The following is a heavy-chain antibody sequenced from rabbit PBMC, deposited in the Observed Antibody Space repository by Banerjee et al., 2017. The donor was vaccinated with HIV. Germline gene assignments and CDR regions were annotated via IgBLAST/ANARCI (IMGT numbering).Heavy chain of an antibody. V-gene: IGHV1S45*01. CDR1: GFTLSSSYW. D-gene: IGHD4-1*01. CDR3: ARDLAGVIGWNFGV. CDR2: IYTSSGNT. J-gene: IGHJ4*01. Sequence: QQQLEESGGGLVQPGGSLKLSCTASGFTLSSSYWIYWVRQAPGKGLEWFGCIYTSSGNTVYENWATGRFSTTTTTSTTVTLQMTSMTAADTATYFCARDLAGVIGWNFGVWGPGTLVTVS.